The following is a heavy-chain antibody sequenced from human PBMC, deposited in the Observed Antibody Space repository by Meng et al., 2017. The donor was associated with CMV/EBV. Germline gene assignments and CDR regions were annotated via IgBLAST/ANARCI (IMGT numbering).Heavy chain of an antibody. CDR1: GFTFSSYW. CDR2: IWYDGSNE. D-gene: IGHD2-2*01. J-gene: IGHJ5*02. CDR3: AKAIVVVPVAMGRWFDP. V-gene: IGHV3-30*02. Sequence: GESLKISCAASGFTFSSYWMHWVRQAPGKGLEWVAFIWYDGSNEYYADSVKGRFTISRDNSKNTLYLQMNSLRAEDTAVYYCAKAIVVVPVAMGRWFDPWGQGTLVTVSS.